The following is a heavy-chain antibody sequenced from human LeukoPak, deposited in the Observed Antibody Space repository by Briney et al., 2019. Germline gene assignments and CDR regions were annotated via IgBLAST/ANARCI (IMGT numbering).Heavy chain of an antibody. CDR2: IYYSGST. Sequence: PSETLSLTCTVSGGSIRSGDYSWNWIRQHPGKGLEWIGYIYYSGSTYYNPSLTSRVTMSVDTSKNQCSLKPSSVTAADTAIYYCARDHTETSSLNFRNYYYYGMDIWGQGTTVIVSS. CDR1: GGSIRSGDYS. D-gene: IGHD4-11*01. J-gene: IGHJ6*01. CDR3: ARDHTETSSLNFRNYYYYGMDI. V-gene: IGHV4-31*03.